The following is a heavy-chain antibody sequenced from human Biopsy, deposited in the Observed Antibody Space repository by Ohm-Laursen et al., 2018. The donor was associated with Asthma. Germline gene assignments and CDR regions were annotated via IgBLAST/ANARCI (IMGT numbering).Heavy chain of an antibody. V-gene: IGHV1-69*13. D-gene: IGHD6-19*01. CDR2: IMTVFGTT. CDR1: EGTFSNFA. Sequence: ASVKVSCKAPEGTFSNFAISWVRQAPGQGLEWLGGIMTVFGTTNYAQKFQGRVTITADESTSTAYMEVTSLRSEDTAIYYCARCQVGYSSGWSLLLKKIYYSGMDVWGQGTAVTVSS. CDR3: ARCQVGYSSGWSLLLKKIYYSGMDV. J-gene: IGHJ6*02.